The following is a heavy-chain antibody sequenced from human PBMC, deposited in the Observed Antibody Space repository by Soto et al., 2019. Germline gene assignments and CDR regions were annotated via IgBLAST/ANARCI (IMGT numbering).Heavy chain of an antibody. D-gene: IGHD2-2*01. CDR3: ARDPSDCSSTSCWGYYALDV. J-gene: IGHJ6*02. V-gene: IGHV3-21*01. Sequence: EVQLVESGGGLVKPGGSLRLSCAASGFTFSTYSMNWVRQAPGKGLEWGSSISSSGTYIHYADLLKGRFTISRDNAKNSLYLQMISLRAEDTAVYYCARDPSDCSSTSCWGYYALDVWGQGTTVTVSS. CDR2: ISSSGTYI. CDR1: GFTFSTYS.